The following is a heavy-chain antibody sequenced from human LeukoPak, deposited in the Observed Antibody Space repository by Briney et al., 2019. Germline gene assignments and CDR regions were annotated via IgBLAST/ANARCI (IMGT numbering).Heavy chain of an antibody. D-gene: IGHD3-10*01. J-gene: IGHJ3*02. Sequence: SETLSLTCTVSGGSINNGAYYWSWIRQHPGKGLEWIGYIYYSGGTHYNPSLKSRVAISVDTAKNHFSLKLSSVTAADTAVYFCARFSEGFGEVLLVSNAFDIWGQGTMVTVSS. V-gene: IGHV4-31*03. CDR1: GGSINNGAYY. CDR3: ARFSEGFGEVLLVSNAFDI. CDR2: IYYSGGT.